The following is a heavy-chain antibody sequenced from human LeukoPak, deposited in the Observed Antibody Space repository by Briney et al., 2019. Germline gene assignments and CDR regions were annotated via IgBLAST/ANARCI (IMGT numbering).Heavy chain of an antibody. Sequence: SETLSLTCTVSGGSISSYYWSWIRQPPGKGLEWIGYIYYSGSTNYNPSLKSRVTISVDTSKNQFSLKLSSVTAADTAVYYCARFNSIVATFHAFDIWGQGTMVTVSS. J-gene: IGHJ3*02. CDR3: ARFNSIVATFHAFDI. V-gene: IGHV4-59*01. CDR2: IYYSGST. CDR1: GGSISSYY. D-gene: IGHD5-12*01.